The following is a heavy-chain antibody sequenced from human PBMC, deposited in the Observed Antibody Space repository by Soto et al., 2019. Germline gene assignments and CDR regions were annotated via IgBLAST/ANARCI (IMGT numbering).Heavy chain of an antibody. V-gene: IGHV1-3*01. Sequence: XSVKVSCKASVYTFSNYGIHWVRQAPGQRLEWMGWINAGNGNTKYSEKFQGRVTITRDTSASTAYMELSSLRSEDTAVYYCARSGYSSGWYHWYFDSWGRGTLATVSS. CDR1: VYTFSNYG. J-gene: IGHJ2*01. D-gene: IGHD6-19*01. CDR2: INAGNGNT. CDR3: ARSGYSSGWYHWYFDS.